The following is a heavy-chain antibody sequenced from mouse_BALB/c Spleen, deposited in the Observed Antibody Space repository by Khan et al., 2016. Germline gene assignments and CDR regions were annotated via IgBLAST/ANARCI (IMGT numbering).Heavy chain of an antibody. Sequence: QVQLQQSGAELVRPGVSVKISCKGSGYTFTDYAMNWVKQSHAKSLEGIGGINTYYGDATYNQKFKGKATLTVDKFSSTAYMELDRLKSSDYAIYSCAIGRYHGQGYYCDYWGQGTTLTVSS. D-gene: IGHD2-3*01. J-gene: IGHJ2*01. CDR3: AIGRYHGQGYYCDY. V-gene: IGHV1S137*01. CDR1: GYTFTDYA. CDR2: INTYYGDA.